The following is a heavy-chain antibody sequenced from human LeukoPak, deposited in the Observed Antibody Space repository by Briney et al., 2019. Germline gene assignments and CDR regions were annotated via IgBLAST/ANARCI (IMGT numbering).Heavy chain of an antibody. CDR1: GFTFSSYA. CDR3: ARDSRTEGVGATWHPHWFDY. J-gene: IGHJ4*02. D-gene: IGHD1-26*01. Sequence: HAGGSLRLSCAASGFTFSSYAMHWVRQAPGKGLEWVAVISYDGSNKYYADSVKGRFTISRDNSKNTLYLQMNSLRAEDTAVYYCARDSRTEGVGATWHPHWFDYWGQGTLVTVSS. V-gene: IGHV3-30-3*01. CDR2: ISYDGSNK.